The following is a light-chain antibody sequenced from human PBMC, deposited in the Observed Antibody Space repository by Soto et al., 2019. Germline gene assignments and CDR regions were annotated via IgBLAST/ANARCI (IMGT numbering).Light chain of an antibody. CDR2: DAS. Sequence: EIVLTQSPATLSLSPGERATLSCRASQSISNYLAWYQHKPGQVPRLLIYDASTRATGIPARFSGSGSGTAFTLNISSLEPEDFAVYFCQLRSNWPPTWTFGQGTKVEVK. CDR3: QLRSNWPPTWT. CDR1: QSISNY. V-gene: IGKV3-11*01. J-gene: IGKJ1*01.